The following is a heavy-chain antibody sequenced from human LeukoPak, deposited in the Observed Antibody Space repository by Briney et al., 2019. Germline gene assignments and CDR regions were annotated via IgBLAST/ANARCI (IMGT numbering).Heavy chain of an antibody. D-gene: IGHD5-24*01. V-gene: IGHV3-30-3*01. J-gene: IGHJ4*02. CDR1: GLTFSSYA. CDR2: ISYDGSNK. CDR3: ARDGGWLQFTYFDY. Sequence: PGGSLRLSCAASGLTFSSYAMHWVRQAPGKGLEWVAVISYDGSNKYYADSVKGRFTISRDNSKNTLYLQTNSLRAEDTAVYYCARDGGWLQFTYFDYWGRGTLVTVSS.